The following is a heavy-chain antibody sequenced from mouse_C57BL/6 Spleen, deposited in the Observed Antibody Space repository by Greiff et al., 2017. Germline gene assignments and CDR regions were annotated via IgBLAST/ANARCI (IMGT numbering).Heavy chain of an antibody. CDR3: ASYDGYPYYAMDY. CDR1: GFTFSDYG. V-gene: IGHV5-17*01. D-gene: IGHD2-3*01. CDR2: ISSGSSTI. Sequence: EVKVVESGGGLVKPGGSLKLSCAASGFTFSDYGMHWVRQAPEKGLEWVAYISSGSSTIYYADTVKGRFTISRDHAKNTLFLQMTSLRSEDTAMYYCASYDGYPYYAMDYWGQGTSVTVSS. J-gene: IGHJ4*01.